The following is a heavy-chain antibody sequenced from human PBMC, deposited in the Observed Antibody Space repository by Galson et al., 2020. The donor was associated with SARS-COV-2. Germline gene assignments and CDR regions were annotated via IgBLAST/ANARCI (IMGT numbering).Heavy chain of an antibody. CDR1: GYTFTDYY. Sequence: ASVKVSCKASGYTFTDYYIHWVRQAPGQGLEWMGWIKPDSGGTTYAQKFQGRVTMTRDTSISTAYMELNSLRSGDTAVYFCAREKEQQLLIGWLGAGGQVSMVTVSS. J-gene: IGHJ5*02. D-gene: IGHD2-2*01. V-gene: IGHV1-2*02. CDR2: IKPDSGGT. CDR3: AREKEQQLLIGWLGA.